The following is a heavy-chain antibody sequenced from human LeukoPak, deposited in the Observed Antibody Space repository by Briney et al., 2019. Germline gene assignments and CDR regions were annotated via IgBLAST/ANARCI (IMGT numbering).Heavy chain of an antibody. CDR3: ARGRYCGGDCPLDAFDI. J-gene: IGHJ3*02. CDR1: GYSFTSYW. D-gene: IGHD2-21*02. V-gene: IGHV5-51*01. CDR2: IYPGDSDT. Sequence: GESLKISCKGSGYSFTSYWIGRVRQMPGKGLEWMGIIYPGDSDTRYSPSFQGQVTISADKSISTAYLQWSSLKASDTAMYYCARGRYCGGDCPLDAFDIWGQGTMVTVSS.